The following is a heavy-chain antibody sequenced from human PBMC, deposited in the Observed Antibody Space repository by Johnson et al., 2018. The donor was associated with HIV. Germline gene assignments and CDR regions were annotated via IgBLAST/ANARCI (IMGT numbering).Heavy chain of an antibody. J-gene: IGHJ3*02. D-gene: IGHD3-3*01. CDR1: GFTFDDYA. CDR2: ISWTSGSI. CDR3: AKGVEYNFWSGSDI. V-gene: IGHV3-9*01. Sequence: VQLVESGGGLVQPGGSLRLSCAASGFTFDDYAMHWVRQAPGKGLEWVSGISWTSGSIGYADSVKGRFTISRDNAKNSLYLQMNSLRAEDTAVYYCAKGVEYNFWSGSDIWGQGTMVTVSS.